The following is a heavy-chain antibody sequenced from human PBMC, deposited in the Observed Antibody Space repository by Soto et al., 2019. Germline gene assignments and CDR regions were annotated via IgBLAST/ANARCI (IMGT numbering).Heavy chain of an antibody. CDR1: GGTFSSYA. CDR3: ARGRQKWRRNDAFDI. CDR2: IVPLFRTT. Sequence: SVKVSCKTSGGTFSSYAISWVRQAPGQGLEWMGGIVPLFRTTNYAQKFQGRVTITADTSTYTVYMELSGLRSGDTAVYYCARGRQKWRRNDAFDIWGQGTLVTVSS. J-gene: IGHJ3*02. D-gene: IGHD5-12*01. V-gene: IGHV1-69*06.